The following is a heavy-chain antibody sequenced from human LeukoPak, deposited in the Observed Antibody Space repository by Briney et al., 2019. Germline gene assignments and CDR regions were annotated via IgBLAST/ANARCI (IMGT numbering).Heavy chain of an antibody. CDR1: GFTLSSFA. J-gene: IGHJ4*02. CDR3: AKSGSRDWDYFEF. V-gene: IGHV3-23*01. D-gene: IGHD6-19*01. Sequence: PGGSLRLYCAASGFTLSSFALYSVREAPGKGLEWVSTSSGDGGATHYADSVKGRFPISTDNSKNTLFLQMNRLKAEDTAVYYCAKSGSRDWDYFEFWGQGTLVTASS. CDR2: SSGDGGAT.